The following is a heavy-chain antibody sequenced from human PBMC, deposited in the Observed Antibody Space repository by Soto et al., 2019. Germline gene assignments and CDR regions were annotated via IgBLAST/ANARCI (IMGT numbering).Heavy chain of an antibody. CDR1: GYSFTSYW. J-gene: IGHJ6*02. V-gene: IGHV5-51*01. CDR3: ARLGIPATDYYYGMDV. D-gene: IGHD2-2*01. CDR2: IYPGVSDT. Sequence: PGESLKISCKGSGYSFTSYWIGWVRQMPGKGLEWMWIIYPGVSDTSYSPSFQGQVTISADKSIITAYLQLSSLKASDTAMYYCARLGIPATDYYYGMDVWGQGTTVTVSS.